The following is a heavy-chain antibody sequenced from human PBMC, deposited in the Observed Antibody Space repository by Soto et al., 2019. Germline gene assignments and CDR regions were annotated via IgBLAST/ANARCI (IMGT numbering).Heavy chain of an antibody. J-gene: IGHJ6*02. CDR3: ARDGAYYYGSGSYFYYYYDGMDV. CDR2: IWYDGSNK. CDR1: GFTFSSYG. V-gene: IGHV3-33*01. D-gene: IGHD3-10*01. Sequence: QVQLVESGGGVVQPGRSLRLSCAASGFTFSSYGMHWVRQAPGKGLEWVAVIWYDGSNKYYADSVKGRFTISRDNSKNTLYMQMNSLRAEDTAVYYCARDGAYYYGSGSYFYYYYDGMDVWGQGTTVTVSS.